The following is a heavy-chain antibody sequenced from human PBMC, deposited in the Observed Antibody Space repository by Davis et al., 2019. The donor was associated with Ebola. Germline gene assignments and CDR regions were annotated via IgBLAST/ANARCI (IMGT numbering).Heavy chain of an antibody. D-gene: IGHD1-26*01. Sequence: GESLKISCAASGFVFRSYVMSWVRRAPGKGLEWVSTLGTSADTYYADSVKGRFTISRDNSKNTLYLQMNGLRVEDTAIYYCAKDTSNIWFDIWGQGTNVTVSS. V-gene: IGHV3-23*01. J-gene: IGHJ3*02. CDR1: GFVFRSYV. CDR3: AKDTSNIWFDI. CDR2: LGTSADT.